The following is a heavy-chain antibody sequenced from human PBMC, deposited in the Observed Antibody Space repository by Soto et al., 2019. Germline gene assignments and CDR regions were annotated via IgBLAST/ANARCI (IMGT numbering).Heavy chain of an antibody. D-gene: IGHD1-26*01. CDR2: IYYSGST. Sequence: SETLSLTSTVSGGSISSGGYYWSWIRQHPGKGLEWIGYIYYSGSTYYNPSLKSRVTISVDTSKNQFSLKLSSVTAADTAVYYCARGGGRGTLYYYYYYGMDVWGQGTTVTVSS. CDR3: ARGGGRGTLYYYYYYGMDV. J-gene: IGHJ6*02. CDR1: GGSISSGGYY. V-gene: IGHV4-31*03.